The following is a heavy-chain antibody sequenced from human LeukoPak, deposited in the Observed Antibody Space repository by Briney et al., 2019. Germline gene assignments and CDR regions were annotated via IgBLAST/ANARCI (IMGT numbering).Heavy chain of an antibody. Sequence: ASVKVSCKASGGTFSSYAISWVRQAPGQGLEWMGGIIPIFGTANYAQKFQGRVTITADKSTRTAYMELSSLRSEDTAVYYCARVFRELLPSGAFDIWGQGTMVTVSS. CDR3: ARVFRELLPSGAFDI. V-gene: IGHV1-69*06. J-gene: IGHJ3*02. D-gene: IGHD1-26*01. CDR1: GGTFSSYA. CDR2: IIPIFGTA.